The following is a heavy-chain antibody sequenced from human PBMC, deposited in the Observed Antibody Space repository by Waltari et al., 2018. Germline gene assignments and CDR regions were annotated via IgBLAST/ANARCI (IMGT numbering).Heavy chain of an antibody. J-gene: IGHJ4*02. CDR2: IYHSGST. D-gene: IGHD6-6*01. V-gene: IGHV4-38-2*01. Sequence: QVQLQESGPGLVKPSETLSLTCAVSGYSISIGYYWGWIRQPPGKGLEWIGSIYHSGSTYYNPSLKSRVTISVDTSKNQFSLKLSSVTAADTAVYYCARHEASSSSEGYYWGQGTLVTVSS. CDR1: GYSISIGYY. CDR3: ARHEASSSSEGYY.